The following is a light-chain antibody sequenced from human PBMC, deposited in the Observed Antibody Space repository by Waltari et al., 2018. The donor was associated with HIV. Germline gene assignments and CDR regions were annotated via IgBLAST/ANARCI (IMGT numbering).Light chain of an antibody. J-gene: IGLJ1*01. CDR2: EVT. V-gene: IGLV2-14*01. Sequence: QSALTQPASVSGSPGQSITISCTGTSSDVGGSNYVFWYQQHPGKAPKLMIYEVTNRPSGVSNRFSGSKSGNTASLTISELQAEDEADDYCSSYTSSSTKVFGTGTKVTVL. CDR3: SSYTSSSTKV. CDR1: SSDVGGSNY.